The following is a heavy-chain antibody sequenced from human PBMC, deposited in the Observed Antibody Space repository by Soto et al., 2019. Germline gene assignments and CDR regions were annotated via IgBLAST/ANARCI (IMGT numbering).Heavy chain of an antibody. D-gene: IGHD3-16*01. J-gene: IGHJ6*02. Sequence: ASVKVSCKASGYTFTGYYMHWVRQAPGQGLEWMGWINPNSGGTNYAQKFQGWVTMTRDTSISTAYMELGRLRSDDTAVYYCARETHDLGVSWGLLFSYGMDVWGQGTTVTVSS. CDR3: ARETHDLGVSWGLLFSYGMDV. V-gene: IGHV1-2*04. CDR2: INPNSGGT. CDR1: GYTFTGYY.